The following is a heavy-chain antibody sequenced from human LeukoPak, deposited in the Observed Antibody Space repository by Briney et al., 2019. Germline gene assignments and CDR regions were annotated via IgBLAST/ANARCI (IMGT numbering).Heavy chain of an antibody. CDR1: GYTFTGYY. CDR2: INSNSGGT. V-gene: IGHV1-2*02. Sequence: ASVKVSCKAFGYTFTGYYMHWVRQAPGQRLEWMGWINSNSGGTNYAQKFQGRVTMTRDTSISTAYMELSRLRSDDTAVYYCARAYYDSSGREGWFDPWGQGTLVTVSS. J-gene: IGHJ5*02. D-gene: IGHD3-22*01. CDR3: ARAYYDSSGREGWFDP.